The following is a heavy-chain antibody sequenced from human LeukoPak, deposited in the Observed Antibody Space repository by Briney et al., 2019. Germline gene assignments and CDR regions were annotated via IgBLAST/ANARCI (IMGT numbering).Heavy chain of an antibody. CDR2: IKQDGSEK. V-gene: IGHV3-7*01. Sequence: GGSLRLSCAASGFTFSSYWMSWVRKAPGKGLEWVANIKQDGSEKYYVDSVKGRFTISRDNAKNSLYLQMNSLRAEDTAVYYCARGGSYWERNYYYYYMDVWGKGTTVTVSS. CDR1: GFTFSSYW. D-gene: IGHD1-26*01. J-gene: IGHJ6*03. CDR3: ARGGSYWERNYYYYYMDV.